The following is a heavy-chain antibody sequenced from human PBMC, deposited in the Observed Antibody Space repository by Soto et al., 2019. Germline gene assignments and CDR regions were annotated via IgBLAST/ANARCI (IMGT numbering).Heavy chain of an antibody. CDR1: GGSISSFTYY. CDR3: TRWNGYGDS. Sequence: SETLSLTCSVSGGSISSFTYYWGWIRQPPGKGLEWIGTVYYNENTYYNPSLKSRVTITVDTAKNQFSLNLRSVTAADTAVYFCTRWNGYGDSWGQGTLVTVSS. V-gene: IGHV4-39*01. J-gene: IGHJ4*02. CDR2: VYYNENT. D-gene: IGHD1-1*01.